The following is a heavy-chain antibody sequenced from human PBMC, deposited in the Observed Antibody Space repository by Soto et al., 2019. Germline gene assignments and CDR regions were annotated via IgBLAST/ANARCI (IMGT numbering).Heavy chain of an antibody. J-gene: IGHJ3*02. CDR3: AKGMVIVPAADDAFGI. CDR1: GYSFSSYW. D-gene: IGHD2-2*01. V-gene: IGHV5-51*01. CDR2: IYPGDSDT. Sequence: GESLKISCKGSGYSFSSYWIGWVRQIPVTGLEWMGIIYPGDSDTRYSPSFQGQVSISADKSISTAYRQWSSLKASDTAMYYCAKGMVIVPAADDAFGIWGQGTMVTVSS.